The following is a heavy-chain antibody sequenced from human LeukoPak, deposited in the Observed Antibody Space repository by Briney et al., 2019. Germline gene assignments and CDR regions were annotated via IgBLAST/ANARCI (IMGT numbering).Heavy chain of an antibody. CDR1: GYIFTNYA. CDR3: ARIRTIVRGPDGFDI. CDR2: NNAGNGHT. Sequence: GASVKVSCKASGYIFTNYAMHWVRRAPGQRLEWMGWNNAGNGHTKYSQKFQGRVTITRDTSANTAYMEPSSLRSEDTAVYYCARIRTIVRGPDGFDIWGQGTMVTVSS. D-gene: IGHD3-10*01. V-gene: IGHV1-3*01. J-gene: IGHJ3*02.